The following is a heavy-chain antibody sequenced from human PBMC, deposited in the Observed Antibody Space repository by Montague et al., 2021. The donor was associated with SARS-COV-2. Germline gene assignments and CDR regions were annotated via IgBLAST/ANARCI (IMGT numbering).Heavy chain of an antibody. V-gene: IGHV4-34*01. J-gene: IGHJ4*02. D-gene: IGHD3-22*01. CDR1: DGSFSDYS. CDR3: ARGRQHINMVVVVVTGGEYYFDX. CDR2: INHRGST. Sequence: SETLSLTCAVYDGSFSDYSWTWIRQPPGKGLEWIGEINHRGSTNYNPSLKSRVTISVDTSKNQFSLKMTSVTAADTAVYYCARGRQHINMVVVVVTGGEYYFDXWGQGILVAVSS.